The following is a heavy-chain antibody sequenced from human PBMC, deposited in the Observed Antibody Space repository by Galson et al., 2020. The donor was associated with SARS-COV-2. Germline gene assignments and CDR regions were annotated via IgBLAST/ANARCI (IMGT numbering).Heavy chain of an antibody. D-gene: IGHD5-18*01. CDR3: ASGGYNYEKTLEN. J-gene: IGHJ4*02. CDR2: ISFDGRNK. Sequence: GGSLRLSCAASGFTFSSYAMHWVRQAPGKGLEWVALISFDGRNKYYADSVKGRFTISRDNSKNTLYLQMNSLRAEDTAVYYCASGGYNYEKTLENWGQGALVTVSS. CDR1: GFTFSSYA. V-gene: IGHV3-30*04.